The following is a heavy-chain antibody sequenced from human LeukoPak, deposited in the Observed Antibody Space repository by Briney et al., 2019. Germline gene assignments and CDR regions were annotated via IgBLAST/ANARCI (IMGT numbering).Heavy chain of an antibody. CDR2: INHSGST. CDR1: GGSISSGDYY. D-gene: IGHD3-3*01. V-gene: IGHV4-30-4*01. J-gene: IGHJ4*02. Sequence: PSQTLSLTCTVSGGSISSGDYYWSWIRQPPGKGLEWIGEINHSGSTNYNPSLKSRVTISVDTSKNQFSLKLSSVTAADTAVYYCASRMYDFWSGYYTRYYFDYWGQGTLVTVSS. CDR3: ASRMYDFWSGYYTRYYFDY.